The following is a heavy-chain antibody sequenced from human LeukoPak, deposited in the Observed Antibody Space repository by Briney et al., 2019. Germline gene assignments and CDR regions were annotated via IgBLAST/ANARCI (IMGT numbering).Heavy chain of an antibody. Sequence: SETLSLTCAVYGGSFSGYYWSWIRQPPGKGLEWIGYIYYSGSTYYNPSLKSRVTISVDTSKNQFSLKLSSVTAADTAVYYCARDLGDYDILTGSDYWGQGTLVTVSS. J-gene: IGHJ4*02. D-gene: IGHD3-9*01. CDR1: GGSFSGYY. CDR2: IYYSGST. V-gene: IGHV4-30-4*08. CDR3: ARDLGDYDILTGSDY.